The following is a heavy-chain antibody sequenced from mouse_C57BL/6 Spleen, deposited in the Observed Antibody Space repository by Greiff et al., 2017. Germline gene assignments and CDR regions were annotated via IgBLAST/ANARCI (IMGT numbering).Heavy chain of an antibody. Sequence: QVQLQQPGAELVMPGASVKLSCKASGYTFTSYWMPWVKQRPGQGLEWIGEIDPSDSYTNYNQKFKGKSTLTVDKSSSPAYMQLSSLTSEDSAVYYCARSYYGSSYAWFAYWGQGTLVTVSA. CDR3: ARSYYGSSYAWFAY. J-gene: IGHJ3*01. CDR1: GYTFTSYW. CDR2: IDPSDSYT. D-gene: IGHD1-1*01. V-gene: IGHV1-69*01.